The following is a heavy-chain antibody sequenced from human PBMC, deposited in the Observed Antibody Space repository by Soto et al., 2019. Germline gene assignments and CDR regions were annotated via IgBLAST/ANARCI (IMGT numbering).Heavy chain of an antibody. D-gene: IGHD1-26*01. CDR2: IIPIFGTA. V-gene: IGHV1-69*01. J-gene: IGHJ4*02. CDR1: GGTFSSYS. CDR3: ARDGGRHSGGIDY. Sequence: QVQLVQSGAEVKKPGSSVKVSCKASGGTFSSYSINWVRQAPGQGLEWMGEIIPIFGTANYAQKFQGRVTITADESTSTAYMELSSLRSEATAGYYCARDGGRHSGGIDYWGQGAVLTVSS.